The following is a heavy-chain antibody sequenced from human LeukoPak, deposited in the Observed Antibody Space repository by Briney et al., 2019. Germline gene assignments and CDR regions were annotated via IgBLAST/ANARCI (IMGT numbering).Heavy chain of an antibody. CDR1: GYTLTELS. D-gene: IGHD6-19*01. J-gene: IGHJ4*02. V-gene: IGHV1-24*01. CDR2: FDPEDGET. CDR3: ATGSSGWYRAPSSFDY. Sequence: ASVKVSCKVSGYTLTELSMHWVRQAPGKGLEWMGGFDPEDGETIYAQKFQGRVTMTEDTSTDTAYMELSSLRSEDTAVYYCATGSSGWYRAPSSFDYWGQGTLVTVSP.